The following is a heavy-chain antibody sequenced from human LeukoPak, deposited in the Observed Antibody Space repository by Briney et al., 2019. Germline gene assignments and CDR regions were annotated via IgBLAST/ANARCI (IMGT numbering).Heavy chain of an antibody. CDR1: GGSINSYY. Sequence: PSETLSLTCTVSGGSINSYYWSWIRQPPGKGLEWIGYIYYSGSTNYNPSLKSRVTISVDTSKNQLSLKLSSVTAADTAVYYCARQYRLSSSDPYYYGMDVWGQGTTVTVSS. D-gene: IGHD6-6*01. CDR3: ARQYRLSSSDPYYYGMDV. J-gene: IGHJ6*02. V-gene: IGHV4-59*08. CDR2: IYYSGST.